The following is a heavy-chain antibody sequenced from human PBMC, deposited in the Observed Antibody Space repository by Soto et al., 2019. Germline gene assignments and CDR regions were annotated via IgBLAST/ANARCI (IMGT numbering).Heavy chain of an antibody. CDR1: GGSISSGGYF. V-gene: IGHV4-30-2*01. CDR2: ICHSVST. CDR3: AREIAAAGREGYFDY. J-gene: IGHJ4*02. Sequence: QLQLQESGSGLVKPSQTLSLTCAVSGGSISSGGYFWSWIRQPPGKGLGWFGYICHSVSTYYNPSLKSRVTISVDRSKNQFSLKLSSVTAADTAVYYCAREIAAAGREGYFDYWGQGTLVTVSS. D-gene: IGHD6-13*01.